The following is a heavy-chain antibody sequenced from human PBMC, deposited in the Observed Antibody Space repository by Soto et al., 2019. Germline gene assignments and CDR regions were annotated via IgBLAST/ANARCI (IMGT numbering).Heavy chain of an antibody. D-gene: IGHD3-16*01. Sequence: SETLSLTCAVSGGSLSSGGYSWNWILQPPGKALEWIGYIYDNVKTYYNPSLKSRVTISVARSKNQFSLNLTSVTAADTAAYFCARVGGWSERWGDGTLVTVSS. V-gene: IGHV4-30-2*01. J-gene: IGHJ5*02. CDR2: IYDNVKT. CDR3: ARVGGWSER. CDR1: GGSLSSGGYS.